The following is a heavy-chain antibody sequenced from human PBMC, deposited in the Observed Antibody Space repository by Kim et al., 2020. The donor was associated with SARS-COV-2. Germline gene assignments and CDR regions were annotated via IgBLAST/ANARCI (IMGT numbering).Heavy chain of an antibody. Sequence: YPDSVKGRFIISRDNSKTTLYLQMNSLRAEDTAVYYCASDAPRAHNAFDIWGHGTMVTVSS. V-gene: IGHV3-30*07. J-gene: IGHJ3*02. CDR3: ASDAPRAHNAFDI.